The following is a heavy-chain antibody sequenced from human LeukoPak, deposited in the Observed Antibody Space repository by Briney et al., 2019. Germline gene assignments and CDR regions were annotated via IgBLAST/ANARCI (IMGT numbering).Heavy chain of an antibody. V-gene: IGHV4-39*01. J-gene: IGHJ4*02. Sequence: SETLSLTCTVSGGSISSSGYYWGWNRQPPGKGLVWIGSIYYSGSTNYNPSLKSRVTISVDTSKNQFSLNMSSVTAADTAVYYCARGRGGKDIVGPSNYWGQGTLVTVSS. D-gene: IGHD2-15*01. CDR3: ARGRGGKDIVGPSNY. CDR1: GGSISSSGYY. CDR2: IYYSGST.